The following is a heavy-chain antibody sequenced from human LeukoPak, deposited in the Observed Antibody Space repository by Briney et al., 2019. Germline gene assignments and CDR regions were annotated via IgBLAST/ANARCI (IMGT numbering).Heavy chain of an antibody. D-gene: IGHD4-17*01. CDR3: ARDYADYVGYFFFDY. V-gene: IGHV3-23*01. CDR1: GFTFNNYA. Sequence: GGSLRLSCADSGFTFNNYAINWVRQAPGKGLEWVSSISGGGETTYYADSAKGRFTISRDNSQNTLYLQMNSLRAEDTAVYYCARDYADYVGYFFFDYWGQGTLATVSS. CDR2: ISGGGETT. J-gene: IGHJ4*02.